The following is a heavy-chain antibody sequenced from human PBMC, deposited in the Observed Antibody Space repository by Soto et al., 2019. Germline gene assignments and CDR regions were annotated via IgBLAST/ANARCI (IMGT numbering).Heavy chain of an antibody. J-gene: IGHJ6*02. Sequence: LSLTCTVSGGSISSSSYYWGWIRQPPGKGLEWIGSIYYSGSTYYNPSLKSRVTISVDASKNQFSLKLSSVTAADTAVYYCARRVAARQYYYYYYGMDVWGQGTTVTV. V-gene: IGHV4-39*01. CDR2: IYYSGST. CDR1: GGSISSSSYY. D-gene: IGHD6-6*01. CDR3: ARRVAARQYYYYYYGMDV.